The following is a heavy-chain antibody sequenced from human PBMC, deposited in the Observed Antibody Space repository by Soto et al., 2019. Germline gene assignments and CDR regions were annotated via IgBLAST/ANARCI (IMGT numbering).Heavy chain of an antibody. J-gene: IGHJ5*01. CDR2: IYFIGAP. Sequence: SETLSHTCTVSGGSGSSGTYYWSWIRKPPGKGLEWIGYIYFIGAPNYNPSLKSRVTISRDTSKNHFSLRLNSVTAADTAVYYCARHRRSSSWFDSWGQGTLVTVSS. CDR1: GGSGSSGTYY. CDR3: ARHRRSSSWFDS. V-gene: IGHV4-61*03. D-gene: IGHD6-13*01.